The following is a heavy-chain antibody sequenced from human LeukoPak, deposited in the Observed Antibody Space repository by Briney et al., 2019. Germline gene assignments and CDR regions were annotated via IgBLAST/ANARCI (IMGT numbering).Heavy chain of an antibody. CDR1: GYSFTSYW. CDR2: IYPGDSDT. V-gene: IGHV5-51*01. CDR3: ARAPPYYYDSSGYYGLDAFDI. Sequence: GESLKISCRGSGYSFTSYWIGWVRQMPGKGLAWMGIIYPGDSDTRYSPSFQGQVTISADKSISTAYLQWSSLKASDTAMYYCARAPPYYYDSSGYYGLDAFDIWGQGTMVTVSS. J-gene: IGHJ3*02. D-gene: IGHD3-22*01.